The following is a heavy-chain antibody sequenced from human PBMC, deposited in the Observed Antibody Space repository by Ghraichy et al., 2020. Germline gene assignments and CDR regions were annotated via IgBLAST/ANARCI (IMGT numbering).Heavy chain of an antibody. Sequence: LSLPCAASGFTFSSYAMSWVRQAPGKGLEWVSAISGSGGSTYYADSVKGRFTISRDNSKNTLYLQMNSLRAEDTAVYYCAKDRTGERDYYDSSGPNFDLWGRGTLVTVSS. CDR1: GFTFSSYA. V-gene: IGHV3-23*01. J-gene: IGHJ2*01. CDR3: AKDRTGERDYYDSSGPNFDL. CDR2: ISGSGGST. D-gene: IGHD3-22*01.